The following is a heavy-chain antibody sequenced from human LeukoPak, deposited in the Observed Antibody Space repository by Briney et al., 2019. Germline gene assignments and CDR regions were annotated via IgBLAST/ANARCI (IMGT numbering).Heavy chain of an antibody. D-gene: IGHD2-2*01. V-gene: IGHV3-33*08. J-gene: IGHJ4*02. CDR1: GFTFSSYA. CDR3: ARDLSSSTSCLNY. CDR2: IWYDGSNK. Sequence: PGRSLRLSCAASGFTFSSYAMHWVRQAPGKGLEWVAVIWYDGSNKYYADSVKGRFTISRDNSKNTLYLQMNSLRAEDTAVYYCARDLSSSTSCLNYWGQGTLVTVSS.